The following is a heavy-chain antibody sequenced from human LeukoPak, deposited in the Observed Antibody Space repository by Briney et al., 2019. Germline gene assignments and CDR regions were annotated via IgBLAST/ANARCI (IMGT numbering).Heavy chain of an antibody. J-gene: IGHJ4*02. Sequence: GGSLRLSCAASGFTFSSNWMSWVRQAPGKGLEWMANIKQDGSETHYIDSVKGRFTISRDNAKNSLYLQMNSLRAEGTAVYYCARGPLWFGESYWGQGTLVTVSS. CDR3: ARGPLWFGESY. D-gene: IGHD3-10*01. CDR1: GFTFSSNW. V-gene: IGHV3-7*01. CDR2: IKQDGSET.